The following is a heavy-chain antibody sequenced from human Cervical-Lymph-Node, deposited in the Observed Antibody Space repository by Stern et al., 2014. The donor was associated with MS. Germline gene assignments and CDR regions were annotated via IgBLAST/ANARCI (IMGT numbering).Heavy chain of an antibody. J-gene: IGHJ4*01. CDR1: GGSISSGEYY. CDR2: IHYSGTT. V-gene: IGHV4-30-4*01. Sequence: QVQLQESGPGLVKPSQTLSLTCAVSGGSISSGEYYWSWIRQSPGKGLEWIGYIHYSGTTYYNPSLKSRVTMSVDTSKNQFSLKLSSVTAADTAIYYCSRDADVYSLAFGYWGRGTLVTVSS. D-gene: IGHD5-24*01. CDR3: SRDADVYSLAFGY.